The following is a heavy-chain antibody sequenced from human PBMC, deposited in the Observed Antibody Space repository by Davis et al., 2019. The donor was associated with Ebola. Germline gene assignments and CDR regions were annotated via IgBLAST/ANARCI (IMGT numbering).Heavy chain of an antibody. CDR3: ARASMSAYSSGLDY. CDR2: ISHGGVS. CDR1: GGSFSDYF. D-gene: IGHD3-22*01. V-gene: IGHV4-34*01. J-gene: IGHJ4*02. Sequence: MPSETLSLTCAVYGGSFSDYFWSWVRQSPGKGLEWIGKISHGGVSDLAPSLRSRVTISVDKSKNQFSLKLSSVTAADTAVYYCARASMSAYSSGLDYWGQGTLVTVSS.